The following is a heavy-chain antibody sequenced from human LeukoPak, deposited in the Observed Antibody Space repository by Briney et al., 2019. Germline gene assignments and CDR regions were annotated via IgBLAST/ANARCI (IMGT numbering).Heavy chain of an antibody. CDR1: GFSFSSYS. CDR2: ISSTSRSSYI. Sequence: GGSLRLSCAASGFSFSSYSMNWVRQAPGKGLEWVSSISSTSRSSYIFYAESVKGRFTISRDNTKNSLFLQMNSLRSEDTAVYYCARDGQYRSRGLDWFDPWGQGTLVTVSS. CDR3: ARDGQYRSRGLDWFDP. V-gene: IGHV3-21*04. J-gene: IGHJ5*02. D-gene: IGHD3/OR15-3a*01.